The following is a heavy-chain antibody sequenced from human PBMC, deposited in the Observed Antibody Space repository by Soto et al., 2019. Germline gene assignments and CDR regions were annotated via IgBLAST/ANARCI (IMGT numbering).Heavy chain of an antibody. J-gene: IGHJ5*02. Sequence: GGSLRLSCAASGFTFSSYAMSWVRQAPGKGLEWVSAISGSGGSTYYADSVKDRFTISRDNSKNTLYLQMNSLRAEDTAVYYCARDALPLLGPGGTSWFDPWGQGTLVTVSS. CDR2: ISGSGGST. D-gene: IGHD3-16*01. CDR1: GFTFSSYA. V-gene: IGHV3-23*01. CDR3: ARDALPLLGPGGTSWFDP.